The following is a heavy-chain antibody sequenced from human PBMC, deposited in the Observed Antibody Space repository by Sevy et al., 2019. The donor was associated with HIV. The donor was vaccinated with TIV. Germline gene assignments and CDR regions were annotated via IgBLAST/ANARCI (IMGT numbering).Heavy chain of an antibody. V-gene: IGHV4-4*02. CDR1: GGCINSNNW. Sequence: SETLSLTCAVSGGCINSNNWWSWIRHPPGKGLEWIGEIYHSGSINYNPSLKSRVTISVDKSKKQFSLKVNSVTAADTAVYYCASRLWFGELGGGYFDYWGQGSLVTVSS. CDR3: ASRLWFGELGGGYFDY. J-gene: IGHJ4*02. CDR2: IYHSGSI. D-gene: IGHD3-10*01.